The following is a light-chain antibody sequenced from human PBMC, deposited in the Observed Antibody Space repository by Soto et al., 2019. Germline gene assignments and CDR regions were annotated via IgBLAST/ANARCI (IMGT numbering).Light chain of an antibody. V-gene: IGKV1-5*01. CDR3: QQYNSYPWT. J-gene: IGKJ1*01. CDR2: DAS. Sequence: DIQMTQSPSTLSASVGDSVTITCRASQSISTWLAWYQQKPGKAPNLLIYDASNLESGVPSRFSGSGSGTEFTLTISSLQPDDFATYYCQQYNSYPWTFGQGTRWIS. CDR1: QSISTW.